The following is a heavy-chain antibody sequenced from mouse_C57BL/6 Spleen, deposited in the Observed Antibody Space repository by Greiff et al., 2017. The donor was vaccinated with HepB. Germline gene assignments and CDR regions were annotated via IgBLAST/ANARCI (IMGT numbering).Heavy chain of an antibody. J-gene: IGHJ1*03. Sequence: EVQEVESGGGLVKPGGSLKLSCAASGFTFSDYGMHWVRQAPEKGLEWVAYISSGSSTIYYADTVKGRFTLSRDNAKNTLFLQMTSLRSEDTAMYYCARNYGSSYGYFDGWGTGTTVTVSS. CDR3: ARNYGSSYGYFDG. D-gene: IGHD1-1*01. CDR2: ISSGSSTI. CDR1: GFTFSDYG. V-gene: IGHV5-17*01.